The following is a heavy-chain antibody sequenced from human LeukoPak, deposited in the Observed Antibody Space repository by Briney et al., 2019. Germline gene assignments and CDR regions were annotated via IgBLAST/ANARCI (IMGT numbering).Heavy chain of an antibody. CDR2: ISSSSSYI. D-gene: IGHD3-10*01. J-gene: IGHJ3*02. Sequence: GGSLRLSCAASGFTFSSYSMNWVRQAPGKGLEWVSSISSSSSYIYYADSVKGRFTISRDNAKNSLYLQMNSLRAEDTAVYYCAREAGVGAFDIWGQGTMVTVSS. V-gene: IGHV3-21*01. CDR1: GFTFSSYS. CDR3: AREAGVGAFDI.